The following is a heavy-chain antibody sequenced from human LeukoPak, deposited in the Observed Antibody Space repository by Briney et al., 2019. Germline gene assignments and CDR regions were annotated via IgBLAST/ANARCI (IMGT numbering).Heavy chain of an antibody. V-gene: IGHV3-11*04. Sequence: PGGSLRLSCAVSGFTFSDYYMSWIRQAPGQGLEWVSYISSSGSTIYYADSVKRRFPISRDNAKNSLYLQMNSLRAEDTAVYYCATDFARSPSDFWSGYTFPGYYMDVWGKGTPVTVSS. CDR2: ISSSGSTI. D-gene: IGHD3-3*01. J-gene: IGHJ6*03. CDR3: ATDFARSPSDFWSGYTFPGYYMDV. CDR1: GFTFSDYY.